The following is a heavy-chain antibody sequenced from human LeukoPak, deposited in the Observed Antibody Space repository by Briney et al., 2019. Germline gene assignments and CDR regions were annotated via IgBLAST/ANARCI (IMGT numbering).Heavy chain of an antibody. Sequence: GGSLRLSCAVSGFTFSIYGMSWVRQAPGKGLEWVSRFNSDGSNTRYADSVKGRFTISRDNAKNSLYLQMNSLRAEDTAVYYCAELGITMIGGVWGKGTTVTISS. CDR1: GFTFSIYG. CDR2: FNSDGSNT. D-gene: IGHD3-10*02. J-gene: IGHJ6*04. CDR3: AELGITMIGGV. V-gene: IGHV3-74*01.